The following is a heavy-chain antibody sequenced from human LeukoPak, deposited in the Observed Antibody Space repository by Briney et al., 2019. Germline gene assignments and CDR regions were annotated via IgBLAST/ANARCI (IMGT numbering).Heavy chain of an antibody. J-gene: IGHJ4*02. CDR3: ARVLQLGDSWFGEIQYRGFDY. Sequence: ASVKVSCKASGYTFTGYGISWVRQAPGQGLEWMGWISAYNGNTNYAQKLQGRVTMTTDTSTSTAYMELRSLRSDDTAVYYCARVLQLGDSWFGEIQYRGFDYWGQGTLVTVSS. CDR2: ISAYNGNT. V-gene: IGHV1-18*01. D-gene: IGHD3-10*01. CDR1: GYTFTGYG.